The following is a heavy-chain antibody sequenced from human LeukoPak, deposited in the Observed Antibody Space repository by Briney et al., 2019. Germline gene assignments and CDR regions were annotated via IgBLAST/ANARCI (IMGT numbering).Heavy chain of an antibody. CDR2: IYTIGSN. J-gene: IGHJ4*02. CDR3: ARGSAVLDPVIDY. D-gene: IGHD2-2*01. CDR1: GGSISSYY. V-gene: IGHV4-4*07. Sequence: KTSQTLSPTCTLSGGSISSYYWRWIRQPAQKGLEWIGRIYTIGSNNYNPSLKSRVTMSVDTSKNQFSLKLSSVTAADTAVYYCARGSAVLDPVIDYWGQGTLVSVSS.